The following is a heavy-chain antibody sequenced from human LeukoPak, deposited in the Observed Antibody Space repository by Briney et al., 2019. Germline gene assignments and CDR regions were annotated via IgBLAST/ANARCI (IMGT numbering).Heavy chain of an antibody. J-gene: IGHJ5*02. CDR2: MNPNSGNT. CDR3: ARGLRIVLGYCSGGSCYRPGWFDP. D-gene: IGHD2-15*01. V-gene: IGHV1-8*03. Sequence: ASVKVSCKASGYTLTSYDINWVRQATGQGLEWMGWMNPNSGNTGYAQKFQGRVTITRNTSISTAYMELSSLRSEDTAVYYCARGLRIVLGYCSGGSCYRPGWFDPWGQGTLVTVSS. CDR1: GYTLTSYD.